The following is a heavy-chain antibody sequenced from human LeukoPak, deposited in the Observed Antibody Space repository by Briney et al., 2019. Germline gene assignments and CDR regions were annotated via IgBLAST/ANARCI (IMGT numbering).Heavy chain of an antibody. D-gene: IGHD2-2*01. Sequence: ASVKVSCKASGYTFTSYGISWVRQAPGQGLEWMGWISAYNGNTNYAQKLQGRVTMTTDTSTSTAYMELRSLRSDDTAVYYCARHCSSTSCYPRLPTGGYWGQGTLVTVSS. V-gene: IGHV1-18*01. CDR1: GYTFTSYG. J-gene: IGHJ4*02. CDR3: ARHCSSTSCYPRLPTGGY. CDR2: ISAYNGNT.